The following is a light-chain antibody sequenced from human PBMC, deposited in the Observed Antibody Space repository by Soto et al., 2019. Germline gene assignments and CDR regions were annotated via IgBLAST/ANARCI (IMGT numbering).Light chain of an antibody. Sequence: EIVLTQSPATLSLSPGERATLSCRASQSVSSYLAWYQQRPGQVPRLLIYDASGRATGIPARFSGSGSGTDFTLTISSLEPEDFAVYYRQQRSNWPLTFGGGTKVEIK. V-gene: IGKV3-11*01. CDR1: QSVSSY. CDR2: DAS. CDR3: QQRSNWPLT. J-gene: IGKJ4*01.